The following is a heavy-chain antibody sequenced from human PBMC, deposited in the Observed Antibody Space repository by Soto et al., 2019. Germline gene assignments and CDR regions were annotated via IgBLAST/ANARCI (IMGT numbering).Heavy chain of an antibody. CDR2: ISYDGSNK. V-gene: IGHV3-30*18. Sequence: GGSLRLSCAASGFTFSSYGMHWVRQAPGKGLEWVAVISYDGSNKYYVDSVKGRFTISRDNSKNTLYLQMNSLRAEDTAVYYCAKDLFYTGAPPDYMDVWGKGTTVTVSS. CDR1: GFTFSSYG. D-gene: IGHD3-16*01. CDR3: AKDLFYTGAPPDYMDV. J-gene: IGHJ6*03.